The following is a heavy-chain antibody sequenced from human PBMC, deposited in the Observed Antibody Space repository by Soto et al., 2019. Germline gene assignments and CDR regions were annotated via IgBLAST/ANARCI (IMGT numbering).Heavy chain of an antibody. Sequence: ESGGGLVQPGGSLRLSCAASGFTVSSNTMNWVRQAPGKGLEWVSVIYSGGSTYYADSVKGRFTISRDNSKNTLYLQMNSLRAEDTAVYYCAREFRRNWFDPWGQGTLVTVSS. V-gene: IGHV3-66*01. CDR2: IYSGGST. CDR3: AREFRRNWFDP. CDR1: GFTVSSNT. J-gene: IGHJ5*02.